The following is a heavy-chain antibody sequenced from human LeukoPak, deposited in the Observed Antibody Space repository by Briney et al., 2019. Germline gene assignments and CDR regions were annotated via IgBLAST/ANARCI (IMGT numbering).Heavy chain of an antibody. J-gene: IGHJ5*02. CDR3: ARRVVQQLVLSWFDP. Sequence: SETLSLTCTVSGGYISSSSYYWGWIRQPPGKGLEWLGSIYYSGSTYYNPSLKSRVTISVDTSKNQFSLKLSSVTAADTAVYYCARRVVQQLVLSWFDPWGQGTLVTVSS. CDR2: IYYSGST. V-gene: IGHV4-39*01. D-gene: IGHD6-13*01. CDR1: GGYISSSSYY.